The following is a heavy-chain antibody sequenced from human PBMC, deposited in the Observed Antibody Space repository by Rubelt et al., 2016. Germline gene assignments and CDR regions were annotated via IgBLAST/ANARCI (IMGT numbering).Heavy chain of an antibody. D-gene: IGHD2-2*01. J-gene: IGHJ4*02. V-gene: IGHV1-69*13. CDR1: GGTFSSYA. CDR3: AGGTVIVVVPAAKVNPPEN. Sequence: QVQLVQSGAEVKKPGSSVKVSCKASGGTFSSYAISWVRQAPGQGLEWMGGIIPIFGTANYAQKFQGRVMITREESTSTAYMELSSLRSEDTAVYYGAGGTVIVVVPAAKVNPPENWGQGTLVTVSS. CDR2: IIPIFGTA.